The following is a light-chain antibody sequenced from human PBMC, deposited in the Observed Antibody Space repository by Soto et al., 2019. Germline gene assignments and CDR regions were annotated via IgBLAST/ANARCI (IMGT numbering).Light chain of an antibody. J-gene: IGKJ4*01. CDR2: WAS. CDR1: QSVLYSSNNKNY. V-gene: IGKV4-1*01. Sequence: DIVMTQSPDSLAVSLGERATINCKSSQSVLYSSNNKNYLAWYQQKPGQPPKLLIYWASTRESGVPARFSGSRSGTDFTLTISSLQAEDVAVYYCQKYYSTPRTFGGGTKVEIK. CDR3: QKYYSTPRT.